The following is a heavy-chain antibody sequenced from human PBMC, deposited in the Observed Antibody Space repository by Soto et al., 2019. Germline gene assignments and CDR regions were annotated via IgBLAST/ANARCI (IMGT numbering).Heavy chain of an antibody. CDR3: ARAPADYYDSSGYYVSILDY. CDR1: GFTFSSYA. Sequence: VGSLRLSCAASGFTFSSYAMHWVRQAPGKGLEWVAVISYDGSNKYYADSVKGRFTISRDNSKNTLYLQMNSLRAEDTAVYYCARAPADYYDSSGYYVSILDYWGQGTLVTVPQ. V-gene: IGHV3-30-3*01. D-gene: IGHD3-22*01. J-gene: IGHJ4*02. CDR2: ISYDGSNK.